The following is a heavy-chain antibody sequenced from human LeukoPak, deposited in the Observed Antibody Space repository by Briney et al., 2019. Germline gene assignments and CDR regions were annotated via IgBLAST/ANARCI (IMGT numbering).Heavy chain of an antibody. CDR1: GYSFTSYW. V-gene: IGHV5-51*01. J-gene: IGHJ4*02. D-gene: IGHD1-20*01. CDR3: ARLAHDLITGSRGVYFDY. Sequence: GESLKISCKGSGYSFTSYWIGWVRQMPGKGLEWMGIIYPGDSDTRYSPSFQGQVTISADKSISTAYLQWSSLKASDTAMYYCARLAHDLITGSRGVYFDYWGQGTLVTVSS. CDR2: IYPGDSDT.